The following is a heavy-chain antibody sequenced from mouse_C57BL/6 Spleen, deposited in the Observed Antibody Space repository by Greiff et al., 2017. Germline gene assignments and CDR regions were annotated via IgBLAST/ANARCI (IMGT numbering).Heavy chain of an antibody. CDR3: ARSGGYGSSFDY. CDR1: GYTFTSYW. Sequence: QVQLKQPGAELVMPGASVKLSCKASGYTFTSYWMHWVKQRPGQGLEWIGEIDPSDSYTNYNQKFKGKSTLTVDKSSSTAYMQLSSLTSEDSAVYYWARSGGYGSSFDYWGQGTTLTVSS. D-gene: IGHD2-2*01. V-gene: IGHV1-69*01. CDR2: IDPSDSYT. J-gene: IGHJ2*01.